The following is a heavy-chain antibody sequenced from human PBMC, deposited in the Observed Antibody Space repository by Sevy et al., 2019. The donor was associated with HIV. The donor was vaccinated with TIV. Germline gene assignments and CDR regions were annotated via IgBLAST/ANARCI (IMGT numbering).Heavy chain of an antibody. CDR2: INHSGST. Sequence: SETLSLTCAVYGGSFSGYYWSWIRQPPAKGLEWIGEINHSGSTNNNPSLKSRVTISVDTSKNQFSLKLSSVTAADTAVYYCARHCSSTSCSHAFDIWGQGTMVTVSS. V-gene: IGHV4-34*01. CDR1: GGSFSGYY. J-gene: IGHJ3*02. CDR3: ARHCSSTSCSHAFDI. D-gene: IGHD2-2*01.